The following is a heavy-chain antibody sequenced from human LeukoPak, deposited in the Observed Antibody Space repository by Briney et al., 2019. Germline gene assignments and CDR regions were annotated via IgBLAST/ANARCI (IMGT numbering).Heavy chain of an antibody. CDR1: GGSISSSSYY. Sequence: SEILSLTCTVSGGSISSSSYYWGWIRQPPGKGLEWIGSIYYSGSTYYNPSLKSRVTISVDTSKNQFSLKLSSVTAADTAVYYCARQSLRRYSSSWWDYWGQGTLVTVSS. CDR3: ARQSLRRYSSSWWDY. V-gene: IGHV4-39*01. J-gene: IGHJ4*02. D-gene: IGHD6-13*01. CDR2: IYYSGST.